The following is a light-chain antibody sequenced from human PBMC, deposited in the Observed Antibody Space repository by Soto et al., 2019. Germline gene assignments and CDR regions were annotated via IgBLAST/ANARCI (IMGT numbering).Light chain of an antibody. CDR3: LQDYNYPFT. V-gene: IGKV1-6*01. CDR2: GAS. Sequence: AIRMTQSPSSLSASVGDRVNITCRASQGIRSDLGWYQQKPGKVPNILIYGASTLQTGVASRFSGSGSATDFTLTISSLQPEDSAAYYCLQDYNYPFTFGQGTKVDIK. CDR1: QGIRSD. J-gene: IGKJ2*01.